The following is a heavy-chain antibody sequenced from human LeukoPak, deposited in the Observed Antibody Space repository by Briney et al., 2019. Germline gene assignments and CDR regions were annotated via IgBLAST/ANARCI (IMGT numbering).Heavy chain of an antibody. V-gene: IGHV4-4*07. CDR2: VYISGDT. Sequence: PSETLSLTCTVSGGSVTTSYWSWIRQSAGEGLEWIGRVYISGDTKYNPSLKSRVIMSLDASKNQFSLSLRSVTAADTAGYYCARLIAEVGGGTNYFDTWGQGTLVTVSS. J-gene: IGHJ4*02. CDR1: GGSVTTSY. D-gene: IGHD2-21*01. CDR3: ARLIAEVGGGTNYFDT.